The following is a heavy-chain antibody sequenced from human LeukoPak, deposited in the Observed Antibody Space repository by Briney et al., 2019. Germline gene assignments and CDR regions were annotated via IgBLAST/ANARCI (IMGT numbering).Heavy chain of an antibody. V-gene: IGHV3-53*01. CDR2: LYSSGST. J-gene: IGHJ4*02. Sequence: GGSLRLSCAPSGFTVSSNYMSWARQAPGKGLEWVSVLYSSGSTYYADSVKGRFTISRDNSKNTLYPQMNSLRAEDTAVYYCAKEEYSGSLLTLDYWGQGTLVTVSS. CDR3: AKEEYSGSLLTLDY. D-gene: IGHD1-26*01. CDR1: GFTVSSNY.